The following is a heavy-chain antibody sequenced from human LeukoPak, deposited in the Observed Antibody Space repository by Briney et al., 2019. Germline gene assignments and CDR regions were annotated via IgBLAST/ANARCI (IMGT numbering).Heavy chain of an antibody. Sequence: SETLSLTCTVSGGSISSYYWSWIRQPPGKGLEWIGYIYYSGNTNYNPSLKNRVTISVDTSKNQFSLRLSSVTAADTAVYYCARGINFWYFDLWGRGTLVTVSS. D-gene: IGHD1-1*01. CDR3: ARGINFWYFDL. J-gene: IGHJ2*01. CDR1: GGSISSYY. CDR2: IYYSGNT. V-gene: IGHV4-59*01.